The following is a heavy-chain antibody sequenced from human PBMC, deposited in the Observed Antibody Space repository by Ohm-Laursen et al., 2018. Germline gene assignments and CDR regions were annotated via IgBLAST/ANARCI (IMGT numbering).Heavy chain of an antibody. Sequence: SVKVSCKASGYTFTSYGISWVRQAPGQGLEWMGWISAYNGNTNYAQKLQGRVTMTTDTSTSTAYMEMRSLRSNDTAVYYCARDLIAAMAHDYWGQGTLVTVSS. CDR3: ARDLIAAMAHDY. CDR2: ISAYNGNT. J-gene: IGHJ4*02. CDR1: GYTFTSYG. V-gene: IGHV1-18*01. D-gene: IGHD5-18*01.